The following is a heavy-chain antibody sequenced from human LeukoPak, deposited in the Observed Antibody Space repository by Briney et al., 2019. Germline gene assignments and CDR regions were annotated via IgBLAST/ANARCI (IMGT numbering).Heavy chain of an antibody. CDR1: GFTFSSYW. CDR3: ASSLSENNWFDP. V-gene: IGHV3-74*01. Sequence: GGSLRLSCASRGFTFSSYWMHWVRQAPGKGLVWVSRINSDGSSTSYADSVKGRFTISRDNAKNTLYLQKNSLRAEDTAVYYCASSLSENNWFDPWGQGTLVTVSS. J-gene: IGHJ5*02. CDR2: INSDGSST.